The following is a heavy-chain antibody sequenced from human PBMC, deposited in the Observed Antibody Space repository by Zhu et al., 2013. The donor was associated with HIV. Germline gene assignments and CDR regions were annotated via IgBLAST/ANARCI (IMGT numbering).Heavy chain of an antibody. Sequence: QVQLVQSGAELKKPGASVKVSCKVSGHTFSKLSIHWVRQTPGEGLEWMGGFDPEDDETFFAQKFQDRVTLTEDTSTGTAYMELRGLTSEDTAKYYCVMSQFEGRLRTNYFAPWGQGTLVTVSS. CDR1: GHTFSKLS. D-gene: IGHD1-26*01. CDR2: FDPEDDET. CDR3: VMSQFEGRLRTNYFAP. J-gene: IGHJ5*02. V-gene: IGHV1-24*01.